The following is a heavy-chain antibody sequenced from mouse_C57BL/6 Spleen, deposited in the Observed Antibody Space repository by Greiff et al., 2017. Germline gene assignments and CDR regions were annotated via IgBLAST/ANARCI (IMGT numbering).Heavy chain of an antibody. CDR2: ISSGSSTI. J-gene: IGHJ3*01. V-gene: IGHV5-17*01. Sequence: VMLVESVGGLVKPGGSLKLSCAASGFTFSDYGLHWVRQAPEKGLEWVAYISSGSSTIYYADTVKGRFTIARDNAKNTLFLQMTSLRSEDTAMYYCSNWDFAYWGQGTLVTVSA. CDR1: GFTFSDYG. CDR3: SNWDFAY. D-gene: IGHD4-1*02.